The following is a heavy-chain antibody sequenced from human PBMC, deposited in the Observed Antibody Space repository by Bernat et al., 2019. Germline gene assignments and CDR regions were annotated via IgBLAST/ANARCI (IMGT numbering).Heavy chain of an antibody. D-gene: IGHD3-22*01. CDR2: VYSSGST. Sequence: QLQLQESGPGLVTPSETLSLTCTVSAGSLSSHTYFWGWIREPPGKGLERIGSVYSSGSTCYNPSLKGRVAISVDTSTNQFSLKRTSVTAADTAVYYCATPWRATYYYGSSGYYGWDAFDTWGKGTMVTVSS. CDR3: ATPWRATYYYGSSGYYGWDAFDT. CDR1: AGSLSSHTYF. J-gene: IGHJ3*02. V-gene: IGHV4-39*01.